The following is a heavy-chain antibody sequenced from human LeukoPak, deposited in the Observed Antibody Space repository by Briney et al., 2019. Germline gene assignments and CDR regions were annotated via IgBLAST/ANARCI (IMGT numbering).Heavy chain of an antibody. Sequence: ETLSLTCTVSGYSISSGYYWGWIRQPPGKGLEWVSTISGSGVSTYYADSVKGRFTISRDNSKNTLYLQMNSLRAEDTAVYYCALHGGSIWGQGTMVTVSS. V-gene: IGHV3-23*01. CDR2: ISGSGVST. D-gene: IGHD6-25*01. CDR1: GYSISSGYY. CDR3: ALHGGSI. J-gene: IGHJ3*02.